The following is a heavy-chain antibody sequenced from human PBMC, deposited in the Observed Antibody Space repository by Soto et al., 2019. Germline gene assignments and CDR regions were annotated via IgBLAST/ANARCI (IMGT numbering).Heavy chain of an antibody. J-gene: IGHJ4*02. Sequence: EVQLVESGGGVVRPGGSLRLSCAASGFTFDDYGMSWVRQAPGKGLEWVSGINWNGGSTGYADSVKGRFTISRDNAKNSLYLQMNSLRAEDTALYHCASVAAGYCTNGVCPPDYWGQGTLVTVSS. D-gene: IGHD2-8*01. V-gene: IGHV3-20*01. CDR1: GFTFDDYG. CDR2: INWNGGST. CDR3: ASVAAGYCTNGVCPPDY.